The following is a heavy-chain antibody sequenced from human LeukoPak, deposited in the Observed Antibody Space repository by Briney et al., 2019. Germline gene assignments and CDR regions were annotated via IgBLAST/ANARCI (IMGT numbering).Heavy chain of an antibody. V-gene: IGHV4-59*01. CDR3: ARYFDWPWAFDI. Sequence: PSETLSLTCTVSGASITTYYWTWIRQPPGKGLECIGYTYDTGSTNYNPSLKSRVTISVDTSKNRFSLRLSSVTAADTALYYCARYFDWPWAFDIWGQGTMVTVSS. D-gene: IGHD3-9*01. CDR2: TYDTGST. J-gene: IGHJ3*02. CDR1: GASITTYY.